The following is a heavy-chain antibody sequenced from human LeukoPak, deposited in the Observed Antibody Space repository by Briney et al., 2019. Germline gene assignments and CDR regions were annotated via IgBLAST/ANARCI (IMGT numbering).Heavy chain of an antibody. CDR2: LNAGGGTT. V-gene: IGHV3-23*01. Sequence: GGSLRLSCAASGFTLSRSTMSWLRQAPGKGLEWVSALNAGGGTTSAESVKGRFSISRDDSKNTLYLQMNSLRAEDTAVYYCARGTDGEGYYRPFDYWGQGALVTVSS. D-gene: IGHD3-10*01. CDR3: ARGTDGEGYYRPFDY. CDR1: GFTLSRST. J-gene: IGHJ4*02.